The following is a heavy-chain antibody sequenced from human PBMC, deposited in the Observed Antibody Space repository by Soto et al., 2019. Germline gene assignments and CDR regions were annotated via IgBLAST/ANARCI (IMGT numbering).Heavy chain of an antibody. V-gene: IGHV4-59*01. CDR3: ARYYCSSDTCYYFDY. CDR1: GGSISNNY. CDR2: IYYTGST. J-gene: IGHJ4*02. D-gene: IGHD2-2*01. Sequence: PSETLSLTCTVSGGSISNNYWSWIRQTPGKGLEWIGYIYYTGSTNYNPSLKSRVSFSVGTSKNQFSLKLSSVTAADTAVYYCARYYCSSDTCYYFDYWGQGALVTVSS.